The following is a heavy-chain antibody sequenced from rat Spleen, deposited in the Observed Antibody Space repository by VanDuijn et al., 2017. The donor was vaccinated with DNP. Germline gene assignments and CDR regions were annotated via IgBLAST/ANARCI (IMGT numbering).Heavy chain of an antibody. J-gene: IGHJ1*01. D-gene: IGHD4-4*01. CDR2: ISPSGGVS. CDR3: ARGSGTYYWYFDF. CDR1: GFTFSNSG. Sequence: EVQLVESGGGLVQPGRSLKLSCTASGFTFSNSGMHWIRQAPTKGLEWVTSISPSGGVSYYRDSVKGRFTISRDNAESTLYLQMDSLRSEDTATYYCARGSGTYYWYFDFWGPGTMVTVSS. V-gene: IGHV5-19*01.